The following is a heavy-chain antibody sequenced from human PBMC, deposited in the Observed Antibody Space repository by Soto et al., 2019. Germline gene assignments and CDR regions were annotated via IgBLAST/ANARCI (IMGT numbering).Heavy chain of an antibody. Sequence: GASVKVSCKASGYTFTSYGISWVRQAPGQGLEWMGWISAYNGNTNYAQKLQGRVTMTTDTSTSTAYMELRSLRSDDTAVYYCARDTPTPSLAPMIVVVTNNWFDPWGQGTLVTVSS. J-gene: IGHJ5*02. D-gene: IGHD3-22*01. CDR2: ISAYNGNT. CDR1: GYTFTSYG. V-gene: IGHV1-18*01. CDR3: ARDTPTPSLAPMIVVVTNNWFDP.